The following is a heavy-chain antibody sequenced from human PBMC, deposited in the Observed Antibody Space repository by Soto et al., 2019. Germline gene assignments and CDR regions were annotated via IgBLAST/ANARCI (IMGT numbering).Heavy chain of an antibody. CDR1: GLTFGSRA. V-gene: IGHV3-23*01. Sequence: GGSLRLSCVASGLTFGSRAMSWVRQAPGEGLQWVATITDNGGDAKYADSVRGRFVISRDNSKKTMYLQMTRLTAEDSAMYFCARGSTESYPGSRIFDFWGRATLVTVSS. CDR3: ARGSTESYPGSRIFDF. CDR2: ITDNGGDA. J-gene: IGHJ4*02. D-gene: IGHD3-10*01.